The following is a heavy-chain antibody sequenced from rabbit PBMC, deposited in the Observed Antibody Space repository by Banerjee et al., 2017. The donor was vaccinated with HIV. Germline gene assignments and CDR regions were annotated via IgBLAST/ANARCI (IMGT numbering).Heavy chain of an antibody. V-gene: IGHV1S47*01. CDR1: GFSFSGKYY. CDR3: ARGGVGTTYPYGGMDL. D-gene: IGHD8-1*01. J-gene: IGHJ3*01. Sequence: EESGGDLVKPGASLTLTCTASGFSFSGKYYMCWVRQAPGKGLEWIACIYIGGVIAHYASWVNGRFTISRSTSLNTVTLQMTSLTAADTATYFCARGGVGTTYPYGGMDLWGQGTLVTVS. CDR2: IYIGGVIA.